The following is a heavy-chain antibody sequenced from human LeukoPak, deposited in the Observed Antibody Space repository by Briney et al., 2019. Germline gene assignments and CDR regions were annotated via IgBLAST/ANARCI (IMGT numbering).Heavy chain of an antibody. CDR1: GGSISSGDYY. CDR2: IYYSGST. Sequence: SETLSLTCTVSGGSISSGDYYWSWIRQPPGKGLEWFGYIYYSGSTYYNPSLKSRVTISVDTSKNQFSLKLSSVTAADTAVYYCARDKGGDYYDSSGGSFDIWGQGTMVTVSS. D-gene: IGHD3-22*01. V-gene: IGHV4-30-4*01. J-gene: IGHJ3*02. CDR3: ARDKGGDYYDSSGGSFDI.